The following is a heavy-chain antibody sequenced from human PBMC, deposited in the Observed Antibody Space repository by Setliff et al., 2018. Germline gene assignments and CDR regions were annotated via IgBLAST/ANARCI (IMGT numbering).Heavy chain of an antibody. D-gene: IGHD1-26*01. Sequence: SETLSLTCAVYGGSFRGYYWTRIRQPPGKGLEWIGEINHSGSSNYNPSLKSRVTISVDTSKNQFSLNLSSVTAADTAVYYCARGLRYSGGYYVNYWGQGTLVTVSS. CDR1: GGSFRGYY. V-gene: IGHV4-34*01. CDR2: INHSGSS. CDR3: ARGLRYSGGYYVNY. J-gene: IGHJ4*02.